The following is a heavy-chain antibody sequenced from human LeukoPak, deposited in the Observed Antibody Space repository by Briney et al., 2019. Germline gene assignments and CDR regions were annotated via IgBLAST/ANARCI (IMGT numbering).Heavy chain of an antibody. J-gene: IGHJ5*02. CDR3: ARGWYCSGGSCYDCFDP. CDR2: ISAYNGNT. CDR1: GYAFTNYG. Sequence: ASVKVSCKASGYAFTNYGISWVRQAPGQGLEWMGWISAYNGNTKYAQKLQGRVTMTTDTSTSTAYMELRSLRSDDTAVYYCARGWYCSGGSCYDCFDPWGQGALVTVSS. D-gene: IGHD2-15*01. V-gene: IGHV1-18*01.